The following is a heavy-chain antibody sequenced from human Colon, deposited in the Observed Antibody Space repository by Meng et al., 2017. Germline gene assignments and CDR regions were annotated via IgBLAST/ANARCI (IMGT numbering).Heavy chain of an antibody. CDR1: GYSFIDYG. J-gene: IGHJ5*02. V-gene: IGHV1-18*01. D-gene: IGHD6-13*01. Sequence: QVQLGQSGAEVKKPGASVKVSCKASGYSFIDYGISWVRQAPGQGLEWMGWVSVFNGVTNYAQKFRGRVTMTADTSTATAYMELRSLTSDDTAVYYCARTPFASSAGTIGNWFDPWGQGTLVTVSS. CDR3: ARTPFASSAGTIGNWFDP. CDR2: VSVFNGVT.